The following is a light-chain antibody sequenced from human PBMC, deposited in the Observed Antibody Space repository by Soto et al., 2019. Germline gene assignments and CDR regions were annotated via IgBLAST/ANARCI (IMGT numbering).Light chain of an antibody. V-gene: IGLV2-14*01. Sequence: QAALTQPASVSGSPGQSITISCTGTSSDVGGNKYVSWYQHHADKAPKLMIYEVSNRPSGVSNRFSGSKSGNTASLTIYGLQAEDEADYYCSSFSSSSTLYVFGTGTKVTVL. J-gene: IGLJ1*01. CDR3: SSFSSSSTLYV. CDR1: SSDVGGNKY. CDR2: EVS.